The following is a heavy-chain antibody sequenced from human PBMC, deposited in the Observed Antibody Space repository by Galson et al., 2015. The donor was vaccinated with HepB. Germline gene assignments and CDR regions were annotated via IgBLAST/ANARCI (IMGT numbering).Heavy chain of an antibody. J-gene: IGHJ4*02. CDR2: IDSDERGT. CDR3: GRSRGASGYHYDY. V-gene: IGHV3-74*03. Sequence: SLRLSCAATSGFTFNNYKIHWVRHVPGRGLVWVAYIDSDERGTKYADSVKGRFTISRDNARNTVFLQMNCLRVEDTAVYFCGRSRGASGYHYDYWGQGTLVAVSS. CDR1: GFTFNNYK. D-gene: IGHD3-22*01.